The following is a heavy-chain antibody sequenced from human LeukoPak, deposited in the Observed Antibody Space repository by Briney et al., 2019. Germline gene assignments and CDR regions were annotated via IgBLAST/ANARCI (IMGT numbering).Heavy chain of an antibody. Sequence: PGGSLRLSCAASGFTFSTYAMSWVRQAPGKGLEWVSAISGDGGTIYYADSVKGRFTISRDNSKNTLYLQMNSLRADDTAVYSCAKQGLRATALYDYWGQGTLVTVSS. CDR3: AKQGLRATALYDY. D-gene: IGHD2-2*02. V-gene: IGHV3-23*01. J-gene: IGHJ4*02. CDR2: ISGDGGTI. CDR1: GFTFSTYA.